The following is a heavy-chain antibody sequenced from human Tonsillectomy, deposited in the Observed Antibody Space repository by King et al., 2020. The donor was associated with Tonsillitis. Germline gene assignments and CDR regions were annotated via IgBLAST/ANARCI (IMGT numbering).Heavy chain of an antibody. CDR3: AKDREWHSSSWTDGMDV. V-gene: IGHV3-23*04. CDR2: ITGGGVST. CDR1: GFTFSTYA. D-gene: IGHD6-13*01. J-gene: IGHJ6*02. Sequence: VQLVESGGGLVQPGGSLRLFCAASGFTFSTYAMNWVRQAPGKGLEWVSAITGGGVSTYYADSVKGRFTISRDNSKNTLYLQMNSLRAEDTAVYYCAKDREWHSSSWTDGMDVWGQGTTVTVSS.